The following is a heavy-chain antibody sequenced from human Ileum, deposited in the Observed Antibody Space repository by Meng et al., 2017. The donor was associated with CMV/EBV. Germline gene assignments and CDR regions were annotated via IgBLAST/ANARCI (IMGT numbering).Heavy chain of an antibody. Sequence: SGGSISSGGYSWSWIRQPPGKGLEWIGYMFHSGSTYYNPSLKSRVSISIDRSKNQFSLKLTSVTAADTAVYYCAREGSITGTTAVLDPWGRGTLVTVSS. CDR2: MFHSGST. J-gene: IGHJ5*02. V-gene: IGHV4-30-2*01. CDR1: GGSISSGGYS. CDR3: AREGSITGTTAVLDP. D-gene: IGHD1-20*01.